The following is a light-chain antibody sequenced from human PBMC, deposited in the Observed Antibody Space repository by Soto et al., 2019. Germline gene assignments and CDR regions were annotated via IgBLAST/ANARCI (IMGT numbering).Light chain of an antibody. V-gene: IGLV2-14*01. J-gene: IGLJ1*01. CDR3: GSSTDTTYV. CDR2: EVR. CDR1: SSDIGDFYF. Sequence: QSVLTQPASVSGSPGQSITISCTAASSDIGDFYFVSWYQHHPGKAPQLIIYEVRNRPSGVSHRFSASASGSTASLTISGHQAEDEDEHYCGSSTDTTYVFGPGTKVTVL.